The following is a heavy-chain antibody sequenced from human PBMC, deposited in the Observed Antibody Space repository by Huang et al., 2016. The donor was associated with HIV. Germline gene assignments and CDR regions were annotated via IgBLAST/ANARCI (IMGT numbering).Heavy chain of an antibody. Sequence: VQLQQWGAGLLKPSETLSLTCAVYGGSRSGYFWSWIRQVPGKGLEWIGEIKHSGSANYSPSFKSRVIMSGDTSKKQFSLRLSSVTAADTAVYYCVRSDTVASAVTFDYWGQGTVVSVSS. CDR2: IKHSGSA. J-gene: IGHJ4*02. V-gene: IGHV4-34*02. CDR1: GGSRSGYF. CDR3: VRSDTVASAVTFDY. D-gene: IGHD5-12*01.